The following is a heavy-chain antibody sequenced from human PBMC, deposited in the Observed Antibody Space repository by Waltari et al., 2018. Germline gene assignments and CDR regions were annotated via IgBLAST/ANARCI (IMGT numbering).Heavy chain of an antibody. CDR1: GYSISRDYY. CDR3: ARLNWAAPFYYFDY. CDR2: IYHSGST. V-gene: IGHV4-38-2*01. Sequence: QVQLQESGPGLVKPSETLSLTCAGPGYSISRDYYWGWIRQPPGKGLEWIGNIYHSGSTYYNPSLQTRLTISVDTSKKQFSLKLSSVTAADTAVYYCARLNWAAPFYYFDYWGQGTLVTVSS. J-gene: IGHJ4*02. D-gene: IGHD7-27*01.